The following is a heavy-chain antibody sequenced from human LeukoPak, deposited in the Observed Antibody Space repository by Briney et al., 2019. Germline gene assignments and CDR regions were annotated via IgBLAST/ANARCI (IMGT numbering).Heavy chain of an antibody. D-gene: IGHD3-22*01. V-gene: IGHV3-48*03. CDR1: GFTFSSYE. CDR2: ISSSGSTI. CDR3: ACHYYNNSGRGTPGY. Sequence: GGSLRLSCAASGFTFSSYEMNWVRQAPGKGLEWVSYISSSGSTIYYADSVKGRFTISRDNAKNSLYLQMNSLRAEDTAVYYCACHYYNNSGRGTPGYWGQGTLVTVSS. J-gene: IGHJ4*02.